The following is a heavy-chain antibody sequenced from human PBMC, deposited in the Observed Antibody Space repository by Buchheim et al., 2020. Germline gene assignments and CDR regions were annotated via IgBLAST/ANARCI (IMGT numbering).Heavy chain of an antibody. J-gene: IGHJ6*03. CDR1: GFVFSSYA. D-gene: IGHD3-3*01. CDR3: ARDPIFRMVISQQGSSYYYMDV. Sequence: QVQLVESGGGVVQPGRSLRLSCAASGFVFSSYAMHWVRQAPGKGLEWVAVISYDGKKTFHADSVKGRFTISRDNSKNSLYLQMNSLRAEDTAVYYCARDPIFRMVISQQGSSYYYMDVWGKGTT. CDR2: ISYDGKKT. V-gene: IGHV3-30*04.